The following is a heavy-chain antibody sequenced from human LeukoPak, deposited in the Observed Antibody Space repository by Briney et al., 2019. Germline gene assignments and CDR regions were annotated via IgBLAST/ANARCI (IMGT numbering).Heavy chain of an antibody. CDR1: GFTFDDYA. D-gene: IGHD6-19*01. CDR3: ASVGIAVAGYYYYYYMDV. CDR2: ISWNSGSI. J-gene: IGHJ6*03. V-gene: IGHV3-9*01. Sequence: GGSPRLSCAASGFTFDDYAMHWVRQAPGKGLEWVSGISWNSGSIGYADSVKGRFTISRDNAKNSLYLQMNSLRAEDTAVYYCASVGIAVAGYYYYYYMDVWGKGTTVTVSS.